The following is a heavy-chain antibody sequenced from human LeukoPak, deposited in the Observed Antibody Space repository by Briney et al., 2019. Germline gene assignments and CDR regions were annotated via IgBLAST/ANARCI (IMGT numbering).Heavy chain of an antibody. J-gene: IGHJ6*02. D-gene: IGHD3-3*01. CDR2: IEQDGSQK. Sequence: PGGSLRLSCAASGFTFSTYWMTWVRQAPGKGLEWVAHIEQDGSQKSYVDSVKGRFTISRDNSKNTLYLQMNSLRAEDTAVYYCARDLVRSIFGVVTQYYYYGMDVWGQGTTVTVSS. V-gene: IGHV3-7*03. CDR1: GFTFSTYW. CDR3: ARDLVRSIFGVVTQYYYYGMDV.